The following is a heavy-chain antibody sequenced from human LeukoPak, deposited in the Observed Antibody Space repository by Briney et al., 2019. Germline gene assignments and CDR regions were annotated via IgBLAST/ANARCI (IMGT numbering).Heavy chain of an antibody. D-gene: IGHD3-22*01. V-gene: IGHV4-39*01. CDR2: IYYGGST. Sequence: PSETLSLTCTVSGGSISSGSYYWGWIRQPPGKGLEWIGMIYYGGSTYYNPSLKSRVTISVDTSKNQFSLKLSSVTAADTAVYYCARSSYYYDSSGYYYNYWGQGTLVTVSS. CDR1: GGSISSGSYY. J-gene: IGHJ4*02. CDR3: ARSSYYYDSSGYYYNY.